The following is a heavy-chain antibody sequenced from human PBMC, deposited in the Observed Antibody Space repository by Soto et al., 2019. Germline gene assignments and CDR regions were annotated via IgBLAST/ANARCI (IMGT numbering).Heavy chain of an antibody. D-gene: IGHD1-1*01. Sequence: PGGSLRLSCAPSGFTFSSNEMNWVRQAPGKGLEWVSYISVSGSMRFYADAVRGRFTISRDNTKKMLYLQMNSLRVEDTALYYCARELPQRQGRNMDVWGQGTTVTVSS. CDR1: GFTFSSNE. V-gene: IGHV3-48*03. CDR3: ARELPQRQGRNMDV. CDR2: ISVSGSMR. J-gene: IGHJ6*02.